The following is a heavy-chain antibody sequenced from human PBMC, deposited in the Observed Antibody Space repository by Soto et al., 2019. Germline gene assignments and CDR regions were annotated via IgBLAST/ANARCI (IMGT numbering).Heavy chain of an antibody. CDR2: IKSKTDGGTT. J-gene: IGHJ4*02. Sequence: EVQLVESGGGLVKPGGSLRLSCAASGFTFSNAWMNWVRQAPGKGLEWVGRIKSKTDGGTTDYAAPVKGRFTISRDDSKNTLYLQMNSLQTEDTAVYYCTTQYFSGGSCLDYWGQGTLVTVSS. V-gene: IGHV3-15*07. CDR3: TTQYFSGGSCLDY. D-gene: IGHD2-15*01. CDR1: GFTFSNAW.